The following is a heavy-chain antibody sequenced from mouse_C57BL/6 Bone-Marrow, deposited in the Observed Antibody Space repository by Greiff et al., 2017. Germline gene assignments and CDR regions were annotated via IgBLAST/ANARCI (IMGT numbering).Heavy chain of an antibody. J-gene: IGHJ2*01. CDR1: GYAFTNYL. V-gene: IGHV1-54*01. CDR3: ARDGDYGDVDF. Sequence: QVQLQQSGAELVRPGTSVKVSCKASGYAFTNYLIEWVKQRPGQGLEWIGVINPGSGGTNYNEKFKGKATLTADKSSSTAYMQLSSLTSEDSAVYFCARDGDYGDVDFWGQGTTLTVSS. D-gene: IGHD1-1*01. CDR2: INPGSGGT.